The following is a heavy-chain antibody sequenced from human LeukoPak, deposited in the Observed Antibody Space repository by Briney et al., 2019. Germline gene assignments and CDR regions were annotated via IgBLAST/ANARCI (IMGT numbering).Heavy chain of an antibody. CDR3: ARDGDDRYYYYGMDV. Sequence: PGGSLRLSCAASGFTVSSNYMSWVRQAPGKGLEWVSVIYTGGTTYYADSVKGRFTISRDISKNTLYLQMNSLRAEDTAVYYCARDGDDRYYYYGMDVWGQGTTVTVSS. CDR1: GFTVSSNY. J-gene: IGHJ6*02. V-gene: IGHV3-53*01. CDR2: IYTGGTT.